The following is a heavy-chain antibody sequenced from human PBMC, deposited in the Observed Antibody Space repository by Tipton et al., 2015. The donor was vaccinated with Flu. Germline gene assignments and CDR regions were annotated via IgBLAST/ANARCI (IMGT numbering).Heavy chain of an antibody. Sequence: TLSLTCTVSGGSISSSSYYWGWIRQPPGKGLEWIGSIYYSGSTYYNPSLKSRVTISVNTSKNQFSQKLSSVTAADTAVYYSASLMVVPAAIDYWGQGTLVTVSS. J-gene: IGHJ4*02. CDR3: ASLMVVPAAIDY. V-gene: IGHV4-39*01. CDR2: IYYSGST. D-gene: IGHD2-2*01. CDR1: GGSISSSSYY.